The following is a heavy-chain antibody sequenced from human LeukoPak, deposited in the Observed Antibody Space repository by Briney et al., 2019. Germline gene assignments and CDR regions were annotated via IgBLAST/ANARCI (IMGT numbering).Heavy chain of an antibody. CDR2: MNPNSGNT. Sequence: ASVKVSCKASGYTFTSYDVNWVRQANGQGLEWMGWMNPNSGNTGYAQKFQGRVTMTRNTSISTAYMELSSLRSEDTAVYYCARVGCYYGMDVWGQGTTVTVSS. CDR1: GYTFTSYD. CDR3: ARVGCYYGMDV. V-gene: IGHV1-8*01. D-gene: IGHD1-26*01. J-gene: IGHJ6*02.